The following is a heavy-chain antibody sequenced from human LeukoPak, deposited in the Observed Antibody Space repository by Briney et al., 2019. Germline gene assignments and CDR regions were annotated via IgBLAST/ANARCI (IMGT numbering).Heavy chain of an antibody. CDR3: ARAPNYVWGSYRKGAGGGAFDI. Sequence: PSQTLSLTCTVSGGSISSGSYYWSWLRQPAGKGLEWFGRIYTSGSTNYNPSLKSRVTISVDTSKNQFSLKLSSVTAADTAVYYCARAPNYVWGSYRKGAGGGAFDIWGQGTMVTVSS. J-gene: IGHJ3*02. CDR2: IYTSGST. D-gene: IGHD3-16*02. CDR1: GGSISSGSYY. V-gene: IGHV4-61*02.